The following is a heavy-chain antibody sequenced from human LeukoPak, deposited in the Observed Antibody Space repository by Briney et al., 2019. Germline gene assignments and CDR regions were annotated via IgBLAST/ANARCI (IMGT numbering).Heavy chain of an antibody. CDR3: ARRSAAAGIDAFDI. Sequence: GGSLRLSCSASGFSFRNYDMHWVRQPTGKGLEWASAVGTGGDTYYAGSVKGRFTVVRENAKNTLYLQMNSLRAGDTAMYYCARRSAAAGIDAFDIWGQGTMVTVSS. J-gene: IGHJ3*02. D-gene: IGHD6-13*01. V-gene: IGHV3-13*01. CDR2: VGTGGDT. CDR1: GFSFRNYD.